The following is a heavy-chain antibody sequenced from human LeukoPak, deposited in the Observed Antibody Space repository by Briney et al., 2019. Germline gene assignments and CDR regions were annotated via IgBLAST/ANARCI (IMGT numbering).Heavy chain of an antibody. V-gene: IGHV1-69*04. CDR1: GGTFSSYA. D-gene: IGHD6-6*01. CDR3: ARLEYSSSSYYRMDV. Sequence: SVKVPCKASGGTFSSYAISWVRQAPGQGLEWMGRIIPILGIANYAQKFQGRVTLTADKSTSTAYMELSSLRSEDTAVYYCARLEYSSSSYYRMDVWGQGTTVTVSS. J-gene: IGHJ6*02. CDR2: IIPILGIA.